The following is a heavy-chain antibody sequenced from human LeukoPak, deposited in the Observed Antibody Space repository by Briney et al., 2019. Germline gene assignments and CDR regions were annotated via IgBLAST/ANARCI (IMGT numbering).Heavy chain of an antibody. CDR1: GGSISSGGYY. V-gene: IGHV4-61*02. J-gene: IGHJ3*02. CDR2: IYTSGNT. Sequence: SETLSLTCTVSGGSISSGGYYWSWIRQPAGKGLEWIGRIYTSGNTNYNPSLKSRVIISVDTSKNQFSLKLNSVTAADTAVYYCARIPESLLWFGEFNAFDIWGQGTMVTVSS. D-gene: IGHD3-10*01. CDR3: ARIPESLLWFGEFNAFDI.